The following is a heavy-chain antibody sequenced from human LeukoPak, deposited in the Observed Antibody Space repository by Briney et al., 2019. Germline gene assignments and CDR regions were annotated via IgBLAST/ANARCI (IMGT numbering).Heavy chain of an antibody. D-gene: IGHD2-2*01. CDR3: ARGNVVPAVIDY. J-gene: IGHJ4*02. CDR1: GYTFTSYA. CDR2: INAGNGNT. V-gene: IGHV1-3*01. Sequence: ASVRVSCKASGYTFTSYAMHWVRQAPGQRLEWMGWINAGNGNTKYSQKFQGRVTITRDTSASTAYMELSSLRSEDTAVYYCARGNVVPAVIDYWGQGTLVTVSS.